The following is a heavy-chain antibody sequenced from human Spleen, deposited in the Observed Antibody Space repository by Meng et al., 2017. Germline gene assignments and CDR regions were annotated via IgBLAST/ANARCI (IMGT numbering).Heavy chain of an antibody. CDR3: ARDEDISAAGKLFGDY. D-gene: IGHD6-25*01. J-gene: IGHJ4*02. CDR2: INPKSGDT. Sequence: ASVTVSCKPSGYNFPDYYIHWVRRAPGQGLEWMGLINPKSGDTHYAQKFQARVTLTEDTSISTAYMELSGLRSDDTAMYCCARDEDISAAGKLFGDYWGQGTLVTV. V-gene: IGHV1-2*06. CDR1: GYNFPDYY.